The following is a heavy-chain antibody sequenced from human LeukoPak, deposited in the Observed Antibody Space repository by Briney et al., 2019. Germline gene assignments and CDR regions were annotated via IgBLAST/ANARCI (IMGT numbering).Heavy chain of an antibody. CDR3: ARMNRISVSGSFDY. CDR2: INWNGGNT. V-gene: IGHV3-20*04. CDR1: GFSFSTYA. J-gene: IGHJ4*02. Sequence: GGSLRLSCAASGFSFSTYAMSWVRLLPGKGLEWVSGINWNGGNTGYADSVRGRFTISRDNAKNSLYLQMNSLRAEDTALYYCARMNRISVSGSFDYWGQGTLVSVSS. D-gene: IGHD3-16*01.